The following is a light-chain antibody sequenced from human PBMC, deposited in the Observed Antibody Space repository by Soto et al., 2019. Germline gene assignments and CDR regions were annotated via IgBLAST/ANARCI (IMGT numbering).Light chain of an antibody. CDR3: GSWDSSLTGGV. J-gene: IGLJ2*01. V-gene: IGLV1-51*02. CDR2: EDN. Sequence: QAVVTQPPSVSAAPGQTVTISCSGSSPNIGNNIVSWYQQLPGTAPKLLIYEDNKRPSGIPDRFSGSKSGTSATLGITGLQTGDEAEYYCGSWDSSLTGGVFGGGTKLTVL. CDR1: SPNIGNNI.